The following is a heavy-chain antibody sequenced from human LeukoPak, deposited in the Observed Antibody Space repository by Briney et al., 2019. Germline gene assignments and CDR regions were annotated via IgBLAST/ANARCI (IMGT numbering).Heavy chain of an antibody. CDR1: GFTFSSYA. CDR2: ISGSGGST. CDR3: ARDSPIPYYYYYGMDV. Sequence: GGSLRLSCAASGFTFSSYAMSWVRQAPGKGLEWVSAISGSGGSTYYADSVKGRFTISRDNSKNTLYLQMNSLRAEDTAVYYCARDSPIPYYYYYGMDVWGQGTTVTVSS. V-gene: IGHV3-23*01. J-gene: IGHJ6*02. D-gene: IGHD2-21*01.